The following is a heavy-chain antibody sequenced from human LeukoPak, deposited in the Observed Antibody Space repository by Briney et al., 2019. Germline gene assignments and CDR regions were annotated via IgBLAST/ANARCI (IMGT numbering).Heavy chain of an antibody. V-gene: IGHV3-9*01. CDR1: GFTFDDYA. J-gene: IGHJ4*02. D-gene: IGHD1-26*01. CDR3: ARGRFIVGTTAYYFDY. CDR2: ISWSSGSI. Sequence: GRSLRLSCAASGFTFDDYAMHWVRQAPGKGLEWVSGISWSSGSIGYADSVKGRFTISRDNAKNSLYLQVNSLRAEDTAVYYCARGRFIVGTTAYYFDYWGQGTLVTVSS.